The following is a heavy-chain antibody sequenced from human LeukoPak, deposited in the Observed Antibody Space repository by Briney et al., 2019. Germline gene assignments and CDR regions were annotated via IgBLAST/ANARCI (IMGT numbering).Heavy chain of an antibody. J-gene: IGHJ4*02. CDR2: ISAYNGIT. CDR3: ARSDGQYIIGGYYLDY. CDR1: GHTFTSYG. Sequence: ASVKVSCKASGHTFTSYGINWVRQAPGQGLEWMGWISAYNGITNYAQKLQGRVTMTTDTSTSTAYMELRSLRSDDTAVYYCARSDGQYIIGGYYLDYWGQGTLVTVSS. D-gene: IGHD3-16*01. V-gene: IGHV1-18*01.